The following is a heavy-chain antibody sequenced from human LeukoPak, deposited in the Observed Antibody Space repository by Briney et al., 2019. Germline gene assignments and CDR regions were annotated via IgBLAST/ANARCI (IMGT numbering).Heavy chain of an antibody. CDR3: AKVRSGWSPFDY. CDR1: GFTFSTFA. CDR2: IGGSGGNT. J-gene: IGHJ4*02. D-gene: IGHD6-19*01. Sequence: PGGSLRLSCAASGFTFSTFAMSWVRQAPGKGLEWVSGIGGSGGNTYYADSVKGRSTISRDNSKNTLYLQMTSLKAEDTAVYYCAKVRSGWSPFDYWGRGTLVTVSS. V-gene: IGHV3-23*01.